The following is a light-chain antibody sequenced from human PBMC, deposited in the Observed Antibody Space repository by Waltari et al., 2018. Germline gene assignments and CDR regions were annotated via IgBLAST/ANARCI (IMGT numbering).Light chain of an antibody. V-gene: IGKV4-1*01. CDR1: QSVLYSSNNKNY. J-gene: IGKJ1*01. CDR2: WAS. CDR3: QQYYSTRT. Sequence: DIVMTQSPDSLAVSLGERATINCKSSQSVLYSSNNKNYLAWYQQKPGQPPKLLIYWASTREAGVPDRFSGSGSGTEFTLSISSLQAEDVAVYYCQQYYSTRTFGQGTKVEIK.